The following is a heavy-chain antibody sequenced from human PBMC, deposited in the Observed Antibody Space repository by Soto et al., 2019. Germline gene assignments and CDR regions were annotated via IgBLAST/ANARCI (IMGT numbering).Heavy chain of an antibody. CDR3: ASGGSSGYFDY. J-gene: IGHJ4*02. V-gene: IGHV4-61*08. CDR1: GCSISSDDYY. Sequence: SETLSLTCTVSGCSISSDDYYWSWIRQPPGKGLEWIGFMSYSGSTTYNPSLMSRVTISVDTSKNQFSLKLSSVTAADTAVYYCASGGSSGYFDYWGQGTLVTVSS. D-gene: IGHD3-22*01. CDR2: MSYSGST.